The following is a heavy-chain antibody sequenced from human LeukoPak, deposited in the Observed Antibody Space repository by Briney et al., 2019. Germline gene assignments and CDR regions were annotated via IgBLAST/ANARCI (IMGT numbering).Heavy chain of an antibody. V-gene: IGHV4-4*02. J-gene: IGHJ4*02. CDR1: GGSISSNNW. Sequence: SGTLSLTCAVSGGSISSNNWWSWVRQPPGKGLEWIGEIYHSGSTNYNPSPKSRVTISVDKSKNQFSLKLSSVTAADTAVYYCARGTYNWNVAVFDYWGQGTLVTVSS. CDR2: IYHSGST. D-gene: IGHD1-20*01. CDR3: ARGTYNWNVAVFDY.